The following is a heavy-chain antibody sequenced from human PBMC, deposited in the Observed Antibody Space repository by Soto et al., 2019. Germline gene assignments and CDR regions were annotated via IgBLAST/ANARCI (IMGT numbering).Heavy chain of an antibody. CDR2: INHSGIT. D-gene: IGHD3-3*01. J-gene: IGHJ5*02. CDR1: GGSFSGYY. Sequence: QVQLQQWGAGLLKPSETLSLTCAGYGGSFSGYYWSWIRQPPGKGLEWIGEINHSGITNYNPSLKSRVTISVDTSKNQFSLKLSSVTAADTAVYYCARRHTIFGVVITEGNWFDPWGQGTLVTVSS. CDR3: ARRHTIFGVVITEGNWFDP. V-gene: IGHV4-34*01.